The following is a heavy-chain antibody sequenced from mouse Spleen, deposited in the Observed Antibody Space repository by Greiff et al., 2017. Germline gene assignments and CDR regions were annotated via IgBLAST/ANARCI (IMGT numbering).Heavy chain of an antibody. CDR2: ISYDGSN. CDR1: GYSITSGYY. CDR3: ARAGITSFDY. V-gene: IGHV3-6*01. Sequence: VQLQQSGPGLVKPSQSLSLTCSVTGYSITSGYYWNWIRQFPGNKLEWMGYISYDGSNNYNPSLKNRISITRDTSKNQFFLKLNSVTTEDTATYYCARAGITSFDYWGQGTTLTVSS. J-gene: IGHJ2*01. D-gene: IGHD2-4*01.